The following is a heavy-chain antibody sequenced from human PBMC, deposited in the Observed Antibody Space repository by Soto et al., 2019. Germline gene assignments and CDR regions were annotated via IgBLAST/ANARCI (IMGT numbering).Heavy chain of an antibody. CDR3: SRYRNWVDP. Sequence: QVQLVQSGAEVKKPGASVKVSCKASGYTFTSYDISWVRQAPGQGLEWMGWMSTSNGNTNYAQKLQGRVTMTTDTSASTANMELRSLIPDDTAVYFGSRYRNWVDPWGQGTLVTVS. D-gene: IGHD3-16*02. CDR1: GYTFTSYD. CDR2: MSTSNGNT. J-gene: IGHJ5*02. V-gene: IGHV1-18*01.